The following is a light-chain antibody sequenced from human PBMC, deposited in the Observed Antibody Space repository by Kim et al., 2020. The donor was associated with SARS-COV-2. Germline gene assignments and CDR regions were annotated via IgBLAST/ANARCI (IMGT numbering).Light chain of an antibody. CDR2: RNT. V-gene: IGLV10-54*01. CDR1: RNHFGDQA. CDR3: AAWDTSLRYWV. Sequence: LTQPPSVSKGLRQTATLTCTADRNHFGDQAAAWLQQHQGHPPKILSYRNTGRPSGISDRFSASRSGNTASLTITVLQPEDEADYYCAAWDTSLRYWVFGGGTQLTVL. J-gene: IGLJ3*02.